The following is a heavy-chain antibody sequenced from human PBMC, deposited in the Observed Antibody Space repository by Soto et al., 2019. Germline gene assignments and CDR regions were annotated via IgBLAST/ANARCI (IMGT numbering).Heavy chain of an antibody. J-gene: IGHJ5*02. CDR3: ARDDYDSSGLGFDP. CDR2: IYHSGST. D-gene: IGHD3-22*01. V-gene: IGHV4-30-2*01. CDR1: GGSISSGGYS. Sequence: SETLSLTCAVSGGSISSGGYSWSWIRQPPGKGLEWIGYIYHSGSTYYNPSLKSRVTISVDTSKNQFSLKLSSVTAADTAVYYCARDDYDSSGLGFDPWGQGPLVTVSS.